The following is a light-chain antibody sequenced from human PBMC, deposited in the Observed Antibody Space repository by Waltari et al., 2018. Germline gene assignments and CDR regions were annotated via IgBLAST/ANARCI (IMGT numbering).Light chain of an antibody. J-gene: IGLJ3*02. Sequence: SYVLTQPPSVSVAPGQTARITCGGNSIESKMVHWYQRKPGQAPVLVVYDDNHRPSGIPERFSGSNCGNTATLTMSRVEAGDEADYLCQVWDSVTDPWVFGGGTKLTVL. CDR2: DDN. CDR1: SIESKM. CDR3: QVWDSVTDPWV. V-gene: IGLV3-21*02.